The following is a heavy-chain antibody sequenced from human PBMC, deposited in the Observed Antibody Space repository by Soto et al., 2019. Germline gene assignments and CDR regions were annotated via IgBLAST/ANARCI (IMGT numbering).Heavy chain of an antibody. CDR1: GGSFSGYY. Sequence: QVQLQQWGAGLLKPSETLSLTCAVYGGSFSGYYWSWIRQPPGKGLEWIGEINHSGSTNYNPSLKSRVTISVDTSKNQLSLRLSSVTGADTAVYYCARAVDGGHCSGGGCYIRITFWFDPWGQGTLVTVSS. CDR3: ARAVDGGHCSGGGCYIRITFWFDP. V-gene: IGHV4-34*01. D-gene: IGHD2-8*02. J-gene: IGHJ5*02. CDR2: INHSGST.